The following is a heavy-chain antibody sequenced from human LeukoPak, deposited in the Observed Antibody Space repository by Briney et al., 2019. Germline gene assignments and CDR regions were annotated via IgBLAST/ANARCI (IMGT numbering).Heavy chain of an antibody. V-gene: IGHV4-31*03. CDR1: GGSISSGGYY. CDR2: IYYSGST. CDR3: ARGTVPAAIEGSWFDP. D-gene: IGHD2-2*02. J-gene: IGHJ5*02. Sequence: SQTLSLTCTVSGGSISSGGYYWSWIRQHPGKGLEWIGYIYYSGSTYYNPSLKSRVTISVDTSKNQFSLKLSSVTAADTAVYYCARGTVPAAIEGSWFDPWGQGTPVTVSS.